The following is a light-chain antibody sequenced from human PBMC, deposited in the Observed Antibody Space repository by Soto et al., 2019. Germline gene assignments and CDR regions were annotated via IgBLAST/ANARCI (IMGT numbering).Light chain of an antibody. V-gene: IGKV3-15*01. Sequence: EIVMTQSPATLSVSPGERATLSCRASQSVSSSLAWYQQNRGQPPRLLIYATSTRATGIPARFSGSGSGTEFTLTISGLQSEDFAVYYCQQYNNWPPLMYTFGQGTKLEIK. CDR1: QSVSSS. J-gene: IGKJ2*01. CDR3: QQYNNWPPLMYT. CDR2: ATS.